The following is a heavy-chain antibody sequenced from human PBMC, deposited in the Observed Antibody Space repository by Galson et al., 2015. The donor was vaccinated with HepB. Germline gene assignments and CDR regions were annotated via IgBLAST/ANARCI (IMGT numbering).Heavy chain of an antibody. CDR3: AREGAVVEGNAFDI. CDR1: EYTFTNHP. V-gene: IGHV1-3*04. Sequence: SVKVSCKASEYTFTNHPIHWVRQAPGKRLEWLGWINTENGNTRYSQRFQGRVTIIRDTSARIVHMELSSLRYEDTALYYCAREGAVVEGNAFDIWGQGTTVTVSS. J-gene: IGHJ3*02. D-gene: IGHD4-23*01. CDR2: INTENGNT.